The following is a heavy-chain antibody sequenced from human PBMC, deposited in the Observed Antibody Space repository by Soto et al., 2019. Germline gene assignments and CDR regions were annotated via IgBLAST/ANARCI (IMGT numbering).Heavy chain of an antibody. V-gene: IGHV3-30-3*01. J-gene: IGHJ6*02. Sequence: QVQLVESGGGVVQPGRSLRLSCAASGFTFSSYAMHWVRQAPGKGLEWVAVISYDGSNKYYADSVKGRFTISRDNSKNTLYLQMNSLRAEDTAVYYCAREPEQLPTYYYYYGMDVWGQGTTVTVSS. CDR3: AREPEQLPTYYYYYGMDV. CDR2: ISYDGSNK. CDR1: GFTFSSYA. D-gene: IGHD1-1*01.